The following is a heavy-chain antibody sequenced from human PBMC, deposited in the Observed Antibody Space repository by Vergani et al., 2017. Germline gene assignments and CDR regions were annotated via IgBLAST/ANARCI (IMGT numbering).Heavy chain of an antibody. D-gene: IGHD2-2*02. V-gene: IGHV3-49*04. Sequence: EVQLVESGGGLVQPGRSLRLSCTASGFTFGDYAMSWVRQAPGKGLEWVGFIRSKAYGGTTEYAASVKGRFTISRDDSKSIAYLQMNSLKTEDTAVYYCPRVDYALCSSTSCYNPYFDYWGQGTLVTVSS. J-gene: IGHJ4*02. CDR1: GFTFGDYA. CDR3: PRVDYALCSSTSCYNPYFDY. CDR2: IRSKAYGGTT.